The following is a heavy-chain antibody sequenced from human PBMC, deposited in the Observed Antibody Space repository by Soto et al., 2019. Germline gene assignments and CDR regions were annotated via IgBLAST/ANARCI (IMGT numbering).Heavy chain of an antibody. CDR2: IIPIFGTA. D-gene: IGHD3-9*01. J-gene: IGHJ6*02. V-gene: IGHV1-69*13. CDR1: GGTFSSYA. Sequence: SVKVSCKASGGTFSSYAISWGRQAPGQGLEWMGGIIPIFGTANYAQKFQGRVTITADESTSTAYMELSSLRSEDTAVYYCARGFGQYDILTGPHRRRFGMDVWGQGTTVTVSS. CDR3: ARGFGQYDILTGPHRRRFGMDV.